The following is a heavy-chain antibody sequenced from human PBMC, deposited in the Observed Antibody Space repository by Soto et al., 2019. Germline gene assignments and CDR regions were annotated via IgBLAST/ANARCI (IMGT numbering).Heavy chain of an antibody. Sequence: SETLSLTCTVSGASFSHFYWSWIRQPPGKGLEWLGYIYDSGSTNYNPSLKSRVTMSVDTSKTQFSLDLGSVTAADTAVYYCARVWGGAFDFWGQGTMVTVSS. D-gene: IGHD3-10*01. CDR2: IYDSGST. CDR1: GASFSHFY. V-gene: IGHV4-59*01. CDR3: ARVWGGAFDF. J-gene: IGHJ3*01.